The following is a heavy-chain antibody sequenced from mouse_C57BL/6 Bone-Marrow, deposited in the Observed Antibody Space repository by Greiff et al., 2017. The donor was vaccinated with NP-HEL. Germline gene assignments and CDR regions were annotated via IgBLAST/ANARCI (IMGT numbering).Heavy chain of an antibody. D-gene: IGHD1-1*01. CDR3: ARPPYYYGSSYFDY. V-gene: IGHV5-6*01. Sequence: EVQLVESGGDLVKPGGSLKLSCAASGFTFSSYGMSWVRQTPDKRLEWVATISSGGSYTYYPASVKGRFTISTDNAKNTLYLQMSSLKSEDTAMYCCARPPYYYGSSYFDYWGQGTTLTVSS. J-gene: IGHJ2*01. CDR2: ISSGGSYT. CDR1: GFTFSSYG.